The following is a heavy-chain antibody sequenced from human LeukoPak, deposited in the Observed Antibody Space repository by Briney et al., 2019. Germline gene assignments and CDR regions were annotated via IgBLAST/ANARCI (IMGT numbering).Heavy chain of an antibody. J-gene: IGHJ4*02. CDR3: ARGTALQDY. V-gene: IGHV3-74*01. D-gene: IGHD2/OR15-2a*01. CDR2: INPDGSTT. Sequence: GGSLRLSCAASGFTFSPYWMHWVRHAPGKGLVWVSHINPDGSTTSYADSVKGRFTISRDNAQNTLYLQMNSLRAEDTAVYYCARGTALQDYWGQGTQVTVSS. CDR1: GFTFSPYW.